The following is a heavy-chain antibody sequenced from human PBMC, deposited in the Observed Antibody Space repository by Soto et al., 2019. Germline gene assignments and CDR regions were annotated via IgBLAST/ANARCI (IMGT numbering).Heavy chain of an antibody. V-gene: IGHV3-64*01. D-gene: IGHD3-16*01. CDR1: GFTFSSYA. Sequence: EVQLVESGGGLVQPGGSLRLSCAASGFTFSSYAMHWVRQAPGKGLEYVSAISSNGGSTYYANLVKGRFTSSRDNSKNTLYLQMGSLRAEDMAVYYCARWGLRGMDVWGQGTTVTVSS. J-gene: IGHJ6*02. CDR2: ISSNGGST. CDR3: ARWGLRGMDV.